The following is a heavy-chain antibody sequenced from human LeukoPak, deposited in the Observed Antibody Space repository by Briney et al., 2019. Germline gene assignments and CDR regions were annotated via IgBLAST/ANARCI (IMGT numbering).Heavy chain of an antibody. Sequence: SETLSLTCTVSGYSISSGYYWGWIRQPPGKGLEWIGNIYNSGSTYYNPSLKSRVTISVDTSKNQFSLKLRSVTAADTAVYYCARVTGYMIEDYFDYWGQGILVTVSS. CDR2: IYNSGST. J-gene: IGHJ4*02. V-gene: IGHV4-38-2*02. D-gene: IGHD3-9*01. CDR1: GYSISSGYY. CDR3: ARVTGYMIEDYFDY.